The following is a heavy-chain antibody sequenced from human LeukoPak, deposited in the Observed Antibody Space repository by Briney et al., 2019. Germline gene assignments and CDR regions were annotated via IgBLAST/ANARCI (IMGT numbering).Heavy chain of an antibody. D-gene: IGHD6-6*01. Sequence: GESLQISCKGSGYSFTSYWIGWVRQMPGKGLEWMGIIYPGDSDTRYSPSFQGQVTISADKSISTAYLQWSSLKASDTAMYYCGRHGRRDSSAYYGMDVWGQGTTVTVSS. CDR2: IYPGDSDT. J-gene: IGHJ6*02. V-gene: IGHV5-51*01. CDR1: GYSFTSYW. CDR3: GRHGRRDSSAYYGMDV.